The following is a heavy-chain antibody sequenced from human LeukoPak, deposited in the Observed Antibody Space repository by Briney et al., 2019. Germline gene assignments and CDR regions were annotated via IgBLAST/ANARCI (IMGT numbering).Heavy chain of an antibody. V-gene: IGHV1-18*01. J-gene: IGHJ6*02. D-gene: IGHD3-22*01. CDR3: ARKWRYYDSSGSPAYYYYGMDV. Sequence: ASVKVSCKASGGTFSSYAISWVRQAPGQGLEWMGWISAYNGNTNYAQKLQGRVTMTTDTSTSTAYMELRSLRSDDTAVYYCARKWRYYDSSGSPAYYYYGMDVWGQGTTVTVSS. CDR1: GGTFSSYA. CDR2: ISAYNGNT.